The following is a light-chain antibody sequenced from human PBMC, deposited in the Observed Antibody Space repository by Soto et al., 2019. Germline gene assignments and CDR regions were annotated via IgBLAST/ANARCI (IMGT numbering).Light chain of an antibody. Sequence: QSVLTQPASVSGSPGQSITISCTGTSSDVGGYNYVSWYQQHPGKAPKLLIYDVSNRPSGVSNRLSGSKPGNTASLTISGREAEEEADYYCSSYTSSSTGVFGGGTKLTVL. CDR1: SSDVGGYNY. CDR3: SSYTSSSTGV. J-gene: IGLJ2*01. V-gene: IGLV2-14*01. CDR2: DVS.